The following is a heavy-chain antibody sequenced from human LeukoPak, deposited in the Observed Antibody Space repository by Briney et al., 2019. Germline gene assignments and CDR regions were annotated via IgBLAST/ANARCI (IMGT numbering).Heavy chain of an antibody. J-gene: IGHJ6*03. CDR2: ISYDGSNN. CDR1: GFTFSSYA. CDR3: ARDSPDYYYYYMDV. Sequence: PPGGSLRLSCAASGFTFSSYAMHWVRQAPGKGLEWVAVISYDGSNNYYAEPVKGRFTISRDNSKNTLYLQMNSLRAEDTAVYYCARDSPDYYYYYMDVWGKGTTVTISS. V-gene: IGHV3-30*04.